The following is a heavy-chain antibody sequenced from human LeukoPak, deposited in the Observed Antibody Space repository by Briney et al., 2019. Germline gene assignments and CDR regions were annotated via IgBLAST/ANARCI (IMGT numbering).Heavy chain of an antibody. D-gene: IGHD2-2*01. CDR2: IYHSGST. J-gene: IGHJ6*02. CDR1: GGSNSSSNW. CDR3: ARRTRDYYNGMDV. Sequence: SGTLSLTCAVSGGSNSSSNWWSWVCQPPGEGLEWIGEIYHSGSTNYNPSLKSRVTISVDKSKSQFSLKLTSVTAADTAVYYCARRTRDYYNGMDVWGQGTTVTVSS. V-gene: IGHV4-4*02.